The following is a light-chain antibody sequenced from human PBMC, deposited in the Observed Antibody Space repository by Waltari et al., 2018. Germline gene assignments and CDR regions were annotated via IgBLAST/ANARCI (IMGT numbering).Light chain of an antibody. CDR1: LSTIGRNA. CDR3: AAWDDTLKGVA. Sequence: QSVLTQPPSMSGTPGQVVSMSCSGSLSTIGRNAVTWYQQRPGSAPKLLIYGNDQWPSGVPDRFSGSKSGTSASLAISGLQSEDEADYYCAAWDDTLKGVAFGGGTRLAVL. CDR2: GND. J-gene: IGLJ2*01. V-gene: IGLV1-44*01.